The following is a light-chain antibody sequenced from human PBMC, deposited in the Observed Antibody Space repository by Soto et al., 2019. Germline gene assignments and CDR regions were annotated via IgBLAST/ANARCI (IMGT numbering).Light chain of an antibody. CDR1: QDISNY. CDR3: QQYDNLPP. CDR2: DAS. Sequence: IQMTQSPSSLSASVGARVTIACQASQDISNYLNWYQQKPGKAPKLLIYDASNLEAGVPSRFSGSGSGTDFTFTISSLQPEDIATYFCQQYDNLPPFGQGTKVEIK. J-gene: IGKJ1*01. V-gene: IGKV1-33*01.